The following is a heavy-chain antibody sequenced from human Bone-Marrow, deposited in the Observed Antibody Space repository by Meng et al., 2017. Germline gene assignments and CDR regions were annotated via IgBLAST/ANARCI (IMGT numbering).Heavy chain of an antibody. CDR3: ARGGFSNWNDNDAFDI. CDR2: INPSGGST. V-gene: IGHV1-46*01. D-gene: IGHD1-1*01. Sequence: ASVKVSCKASGYTFASYYMHWVRQAPGQGLEWMGIINPSGGSTSYAQKFQGRVTMTRDTSTSTVYMELSSLRSEDTAVYYCARGGFSNWNDNDAFDIWGQGTKVTVSS. J-gene: IGHJ3*02. CDR1: GYTFASYY.